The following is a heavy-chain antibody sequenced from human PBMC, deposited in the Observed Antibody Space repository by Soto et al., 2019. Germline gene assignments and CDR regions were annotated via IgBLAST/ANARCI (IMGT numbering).Heavy chain of an antibody. J-gene: IGHJ5*02. V-gene: IGHV4-31*03. CDR3: ARVGGRDYYGSGSYYKRGFDP. CDR1: GGSISSGGYY. CDR2: IYYSGST. D-gene: IGHD3-10*01. Sequence: SETLSLTCTVSGGSISSGGYYWSWIRQHPGKGLEWIGYIYYSGSTYYNPSLKSRVTISVDTSKNQFSLKLSSVTAAATAVYYCARVGGRDYYGSGSYYKRGFDPWGQGTLVTVSS.